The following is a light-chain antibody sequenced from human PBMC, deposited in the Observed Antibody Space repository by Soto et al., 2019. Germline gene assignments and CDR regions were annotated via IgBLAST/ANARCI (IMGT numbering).Light chain of an antibody. CDR1: QDISSW. V-gene: IGKV1-12*01. CDR2: AAS. J-gene: IGKJ4*01. Sequence: DIQMTQSPSSVSASVGDRVTITGRARQDISSWLAWYQQKPGKAPKLLTYAASSLHSGVPSTFSGSGSATDFTLSTCRLQPEDFATYYCHQANRFPLTCGGWTKVGIK. CDR3: HQANRFPLT.